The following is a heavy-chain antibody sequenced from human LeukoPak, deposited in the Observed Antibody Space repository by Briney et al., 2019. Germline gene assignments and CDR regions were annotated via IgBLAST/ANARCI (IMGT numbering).Heavy chain of an antibody. CDR1: GGTFSSYA. Sequence: SVKVSCKASGGTFSSYAISWVRQAPGQGLEWMGRIIPIFGTANYAQKFQGRVTITTDESTSTAYMELSSLGSEDTAVYYCASQSQSLRLGEFDYWGQGTLFTVSS. CDR2: IIPIFGTA. D-gene: IGHD3-16*01. V-gene: IGHV1-69*05. CDR3: ASQSQSLRLGEFDY. J-gene: IGHJ4*02.